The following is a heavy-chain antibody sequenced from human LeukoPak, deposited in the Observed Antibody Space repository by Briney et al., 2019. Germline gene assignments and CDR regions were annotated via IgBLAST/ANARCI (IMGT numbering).Heavy chain of an antibody. CDR3: ARLNVLNNSVLHHFDR. CDR1: GGSISDYY. Sequence: SETLSLTCTVSGGSISDYYWSWIRQPPGKGLEWIAYINYSGNTDYNPSLKSRVTISVDTSKNHFSLKLNSVTAADMAVYYCARLNVLNNSVLHHFDRWGQGTLVTVSS. CDR2: INYSGNT. V-gene: IGHV4-59*08. D-gene: IGHD1/OR15-1a*01. J-gene: IGHJ4*02.